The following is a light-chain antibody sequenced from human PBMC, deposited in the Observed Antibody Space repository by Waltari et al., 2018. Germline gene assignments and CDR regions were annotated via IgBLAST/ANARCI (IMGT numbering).Light chain of an antibody. CDR3: ALYMGSGIWV. J-gene: IGLJ3*02. CDR2: KAN. CDR1: SGSLSTTSY. Sequence: QTVVTQEPSLSGSSGGTVTLTCALSSGSLSTTSYATWYQQTPGQAPRTLVYKANARSSGVPDRFSGSILGNTAALTITGAQADDESDYYCALYMGSGIWVFGGGTRLTVL. V-gene: IGLV8-61*01.